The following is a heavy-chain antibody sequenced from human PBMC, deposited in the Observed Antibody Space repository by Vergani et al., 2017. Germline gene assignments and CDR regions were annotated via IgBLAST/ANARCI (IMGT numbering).Heavy chain of an antibody. D-gene: IGHD3-22*01. J-gene: IGHJ5*02. V-gene: IGHV6-1*01. CDR1: GDSVSSNSAA. CDR3: ATAAPGFDSSGYYYPNWFDP. CDR2: TYYRSKWYN. Sequence: QVQLQQSGPGLVKPSQTLSLTCAISGDSVSSNSAAWNWIRQSPSRGLEWLGRTYYRSKWYNDYAVSVKSRITINPDTSKNQFSLQLNSVTPEDTAVYYCATAAPGFDSSGYYYPNWFDPWGQGTLVTVSS.